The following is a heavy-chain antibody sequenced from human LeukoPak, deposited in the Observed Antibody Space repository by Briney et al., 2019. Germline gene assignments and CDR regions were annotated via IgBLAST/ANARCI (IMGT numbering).Heavy chain of an antibody. CDR1: GFTFSSYS. V-gene: IGHV3-21*01. Sequence: PGGSLRLSCAASGFTFSSYSMNWVRQAPGKGLEWVSSISSSSSYIYYADSVKGRFTISRDNSKNTLYLQMNSLRAEDTAVYYCARPGIAVSEGWFDPWGQGTLVTVSS. CDR3: ARPGIAVSEGWFDP. D-gene: IGHD6-19*01. J-gene: IGHJ5*02. CDR2: ISSSSSYI.